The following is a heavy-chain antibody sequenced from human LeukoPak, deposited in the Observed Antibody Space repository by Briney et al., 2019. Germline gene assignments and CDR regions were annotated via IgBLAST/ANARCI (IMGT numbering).Heavy chain of an antibody. V-gene: IGHV1-18*04. CDR1: GYTFTSYG. Sequence: GASVKVSCKASGYTFTSYGISWVRQAPGQGLEWMGWISAYNGNTNYAQKLQGRVTMTTDTSTSTAYMELRSLRSDDTAVYYCARVTARFSMVRGAPVRGWIDPWGQGTLVTVSS. D-gene: IGHD3-10*01. J-gene: IGHJ5*02. CDR2: ISAYNGNT. CDR3: ARVTARFSMVRGAPVRGWIDP.